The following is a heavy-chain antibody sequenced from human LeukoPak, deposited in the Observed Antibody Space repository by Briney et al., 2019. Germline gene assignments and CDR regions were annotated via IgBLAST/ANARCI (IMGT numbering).Heavy chain of an antibody. V-gene: IGHV1-2*02. CDR3: TRGRLGELSLSPTDY. Sequence: ASVKVSCKASRYTFTGYYMHWVRQAPGQGLEWMGWINPNSGVTDYAQNFQGRVTMTRDTSISTAYMELSRLTSDDTAVYYCTRGRLGELSLSPTDYWGQGTLVTVSS. J-gene: IGHJ4*02. CDR2: INPNSGVT. D-gene: IGHD3-16*02. CDR1: RYTFTGYY.